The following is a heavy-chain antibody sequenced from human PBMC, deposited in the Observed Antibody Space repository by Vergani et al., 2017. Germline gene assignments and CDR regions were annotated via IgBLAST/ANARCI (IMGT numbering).Heavy chain of an antibody. D-gene: IGHD4-11*01. CDR1: GFTVSSNY. Sequence: EVQLVESGGGLVQPGGSLRLSCAASGFTVSSNYMSWVRQAPGKGLEWVSVIYSGGSTYYADSVKGRFTISRDNSKNTLYLPMNSLRAEDTAVYYCAIVAGGYSNLNWFDPWGQGTLVTVSS. CDR3: AIVAGGYSNLNWFDP. J-gene: IGHJ5*02. V-gene: IGHV3-66*01. CDR2: IYSGGST.